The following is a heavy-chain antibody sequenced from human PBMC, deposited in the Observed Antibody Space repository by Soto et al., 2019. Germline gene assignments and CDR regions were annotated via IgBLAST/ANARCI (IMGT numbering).Heavy chain of an antibody. CDR1: GGTFSSHA. Sequence: QVQLVQSGAEVKKPGSSVKVSCKASGGTFSSHAISWVRQAPGQGLEWMGGIIPIFGTATYVQKFQGRVTISADKSTSTAYMEVRSLRSEDTAVYYCARGWETVGTTTPFAYWGQGTLVTVSS. D-gene: IGHD1-26*01. J-gene: IGHJ4*02. CDR3: ARGWETVGTTTPFAY. CDR2: IIPIFGTA. V-gene: IGHV1-69*06.